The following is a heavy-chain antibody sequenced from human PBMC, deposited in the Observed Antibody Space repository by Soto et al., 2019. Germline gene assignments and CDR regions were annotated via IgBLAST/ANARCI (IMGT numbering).Heavy chain of an antibody. CDR2: IIPIFGTA. J-gene: IGHJ6*02. D-gene: IGHD2-15*01. V-gene: IGHV1-69*13. Sequence: SVKVSCKASGGTFSSYAISWVRQAPGQGLEWMGGIIPIFGTANYAQKFQGRVTITADESTSTAYMELSSLRSEDTAVYYCASDDCSGGSCGNYYYYGMDVWGQGTTVTVSS. CDR1: GGTFSSYA. CDR3: ASDDCSGGSCGNYYYYGMDV.